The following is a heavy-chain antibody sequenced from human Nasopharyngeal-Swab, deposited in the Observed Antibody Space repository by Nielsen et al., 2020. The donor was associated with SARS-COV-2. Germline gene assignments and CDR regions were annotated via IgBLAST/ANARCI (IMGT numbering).Heavy chain of an antibody. J-gene: IGHJ2*01. CDR3: ARDIRTYDILTGYSLGYFDL. Sequence: WMRQSPGKGLEWIGSIYYSGSTYYNPSLKSRVTISVDTSKNQFSLKLSSVTAADTAVYYCARDIRTYDILTGYSLGYFDLWGRGTLVTVSS. V-gene: IGHV4-39*02. D-gene: IGHD3-9*01. CDR2: IYYSGST.